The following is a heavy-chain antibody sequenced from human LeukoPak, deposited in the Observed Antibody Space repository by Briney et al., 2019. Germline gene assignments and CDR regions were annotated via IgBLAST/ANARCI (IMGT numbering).Heavy chain of an antibody. D-gene: IGHD6-19*01. J-gene: IGHJ3*02. CDR2: VSYDGSNK. V-gene: IGHV3-30*18. CDR3: AKMGAYSSGWTWVFDI. CDR1: GFTFSTYG. Sequence: GGSLRLSCAASGFTFSTYGMHWVRQAPGKGLEWVAVVSYDGSNKYYADSVKGRFTISRENSKNTLDLQMNSLRAEDTAVYYCAKMGAYSSGWTWVFDIWGQGTMVTVSS.